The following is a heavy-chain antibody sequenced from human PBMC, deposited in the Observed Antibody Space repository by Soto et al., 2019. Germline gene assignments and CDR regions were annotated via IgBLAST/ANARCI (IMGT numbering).Heavy chain of an antibody. CDR3: ANEGKECNNGNCRSWFDP. V-gene: IGHV3-23*01. D-gene: IGHD2-8*01. J-gene: IGHJ5*02. CDR1: GFTFSSYA. Sequence: GGSLRLSCEASGFTFSSYALSWVRQTPGKGLEWVSSISAGGGGTYYADSVKGRFAISRDNSKNTLYLQMNSLRAEDTAVYYCANEGKECNNGNCRSWFDPWGKGTLV. CDR2: ISAGGGGT.